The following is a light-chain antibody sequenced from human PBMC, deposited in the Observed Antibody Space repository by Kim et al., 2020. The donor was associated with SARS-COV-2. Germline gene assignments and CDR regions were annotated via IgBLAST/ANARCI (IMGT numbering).Light chain of an antibody. V-gene: IGKV3-20*01. Sequence: EIVLTQSPGTLSLSPGERVTLSCRASQSVSNNYLAWYQKKPGQAPRLLIYGASTRATGIPDRFSGSGSGTDFTLTVSRLEPEDFAVYYCQQYGNSPYTFGQGTKLEI. CDR2: GAS. J-gene: IGKJ2*01. CDR3: QQYGNSPYT. CDR1: QSVSNNY.